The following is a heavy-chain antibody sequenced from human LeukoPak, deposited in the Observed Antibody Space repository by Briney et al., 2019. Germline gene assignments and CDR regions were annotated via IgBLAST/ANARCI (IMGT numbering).Heavy chain of an antibody. V-gene: IGHV3-30*02. D-gene: IGHD3-22*01. J-gene: IGHJ4*02. CDR2: IRYDGSDK. CDR3: AKESTMIVVVINFDY. CDR1: GFMFSSFG. Sequence: GGSLGLSCAASGFMFSSFGMHWVRQPPGKGLEWVAFIRYDGSDKHYADSVKGRFTISRDNSKNTLYLQMNSLRPEDTAVYYCAKESTMIVVVINFDYWGQGTLVTVSS.